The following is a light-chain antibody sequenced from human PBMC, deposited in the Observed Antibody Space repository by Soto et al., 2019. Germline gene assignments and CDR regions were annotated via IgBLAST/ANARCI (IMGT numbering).Light chain of an antibody. CDR3: QQYFEWPPMT. CDR2: GAS. J-gene: IGKJ1*01. Sequence: VMTQSPASLSVSPGDRATLSYWASETVATNLAWYQQKPGQAPRLLISGASTRAAGISDRFRGSGSGTEFTLTISSLRSEDSSIYYCQQYFEWPPMTFGQGTKVDIK. V-gene: IGKV3-15*01. CDR1: ETVATN.